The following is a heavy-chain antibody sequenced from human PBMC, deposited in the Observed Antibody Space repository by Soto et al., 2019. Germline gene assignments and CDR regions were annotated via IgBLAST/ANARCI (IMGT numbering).Heavy chain of an antibody. Sequence: GGSLRLSCAASGFTFSNAWMSWVRQAPGKGLEWVGRIKSKTDGGTTDYAAPVKGRFTISRDDSKNTLYLQMNSLKTEDTAVYYCATGYEGTSSFDYWGQGTLVTVAA. J-gene: IGHJ4*02. D-gene: IGHD2-2*01. V-gene: IGHV3-15*01. CDR3: ATGYEGTSSFDY. CDR2: IKSKTDGGTT. CDR1: GFTFSNAW.